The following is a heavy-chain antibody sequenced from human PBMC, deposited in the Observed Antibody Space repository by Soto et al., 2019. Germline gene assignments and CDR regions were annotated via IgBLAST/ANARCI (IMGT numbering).Heavy chain of an antibody. CDR3: AKAGEYYYDSSGYGAFDI. CDR2: ISGSGGST. CDR1: GFTFSSYA. V-gene: IGHV3-23*01. J-gene: IGHJ3*02. Sequence: VGSLRLSCAASGFTFSSYAMSWVRQAPGKGLEWVSAISGSGGSTYYADSVKGRFTISRDNSKNTLYLQMNSLRAEDTAVYYCAKAGEYYYDSSGYGAFDIWGQGTMVTVSS. D-gene: IGHD3-22*01.